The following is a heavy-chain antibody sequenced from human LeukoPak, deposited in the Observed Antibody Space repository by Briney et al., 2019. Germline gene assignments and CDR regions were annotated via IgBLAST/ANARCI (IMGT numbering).Heavy chain of an antibody. CDR1: GFTFSSYA. CDR2: ISYDGSNK. D-gene: IGHD5-18*01. CDR3: ARDGGYSYGTSYFDY. J-gene: IGHJ4*02. V-gene: IGHV3-30*04. Sequence: GRSVRLSCAASGFTFSSYAMHWVRQAPGKGLEWVAVISYDGSNKYYADSVKGRFTISRDNSKNTLYPQMNSLRAEDTAVYYCARDGGYSYGTSYFDYWGQGTLVTVSS.